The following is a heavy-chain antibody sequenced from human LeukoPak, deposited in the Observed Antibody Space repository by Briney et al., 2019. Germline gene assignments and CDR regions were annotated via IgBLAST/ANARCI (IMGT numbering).Heavy chain of an antibody. J-gene: IGHJ6*02. Sequence: GASVKVSCKASGGTFSLFAISWVRQAPGQGLEWMGWISAYNGNTNYAQKLQGRVTMTTDTSTSTAYMELRSLRSDDTAVYYCASLNTYYDILTGYQHYYYGMDVWGQGTTVTVSS. CDR2: ISAYNGNT. D-gene: IGHD3-9*01. CDR1: GGTFSLFA. CDR3: ASLNTYYDILTGYQHYYYGMDV. V-gene: IGHV1-18*04.